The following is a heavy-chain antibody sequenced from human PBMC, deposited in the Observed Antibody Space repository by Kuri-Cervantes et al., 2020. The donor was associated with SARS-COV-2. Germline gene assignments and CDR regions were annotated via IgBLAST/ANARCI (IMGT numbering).Heavy chain of an antibody. J-gene: IGHJ4*02. CDR1: GFTFSSYW. V-gene: IGHV3-74*01. CDR3: AKMEGGFLEWTWIDY. Sequence: GESLKISCAASGFTFSSYWMYWVRQAPGKGLVWVSRINSDGSSTSYADSVKGRFTISRDNAKDTLYLQMNSLRAEDTAVYYCAKMEGGFLEWTWIDYWVQGTLVTVSS. D-gene: IGHD3-3*01. CDR2: INSDGSST.